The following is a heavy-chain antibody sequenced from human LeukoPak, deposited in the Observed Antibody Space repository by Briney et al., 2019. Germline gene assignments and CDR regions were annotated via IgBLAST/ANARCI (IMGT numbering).Heavy chain of an antibody. V-gene: IGHV3-23*01. CDR3: TSTLHYYYYGMDV. Sequence: GGSLRLSCAASGFTFSSYAMSWVRQAPGKGLEWVSAISGSGGSTYYADSVKGRFTISRDNSKNTLYLQMNSLKTEDTAVYYCTSTLHYYYYGMDVWGQGTTVTVSS. D-gene: IGHD1-26*01. J-gene: IGHJ6*02. CDR1: GFTFSSYA. CDR2: ISGSGGST.